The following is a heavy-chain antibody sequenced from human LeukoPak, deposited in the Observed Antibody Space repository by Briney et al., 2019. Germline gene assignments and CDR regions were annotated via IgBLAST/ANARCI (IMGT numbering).Heavy chain of an antibody. CDR2: IYYSGST. CDR1: GGSISSYY. D-gene: IGHD2-15*01. Sequence: PSETLSLTCTVSGGSISSYYWSWIRQPPGKGLEWIGYIYYSGSTNYNPSLKSRVTISVDTSKNQFSLKLSSVTAADTAVYHCARDHRVHCSGGSCYSGGFDPWGQGTLVTVSS. CDR3: ARDHRVHCSGGSCYSGGFDP. V-gene: IGHV4-59*01. J-gene: IGHJ5*02.